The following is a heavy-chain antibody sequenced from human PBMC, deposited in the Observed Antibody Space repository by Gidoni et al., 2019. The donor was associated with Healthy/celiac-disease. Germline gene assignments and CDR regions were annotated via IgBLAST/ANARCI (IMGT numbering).Heavy chain of an antibody. J-gene: IGHJ4*02. CDR1: GFTFSSYG. Sequence: QVQLVESGGGVVQPGRSLRLSCAASGFTFSSYGMHWVRQAPGKGLEWVAVISYDGSNKYYADSVKGRFTISRDNSKNTLYLQMNSLRAEDTAVYYCAKDGDHIVATTFDYWGQGTLVTVSS. CDR3: AKDGDHIVATTFDY. CDR2: ISYDGSNK. V-gene: IGHV3-30*18. D-gene: IGHD5-12*01.